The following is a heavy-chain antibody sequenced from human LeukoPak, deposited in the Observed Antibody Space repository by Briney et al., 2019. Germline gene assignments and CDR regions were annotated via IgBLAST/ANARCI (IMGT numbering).Heavy chain of an antibody. CDR3: ARGGSGYYYSY. CDR2: ISSNGGST. D-gene: IGHD3-22*01. Sequence: GGSLRLSCAASGFTFSSYAMHWVRQAPGKGLEYVSAISSNGGSTYYANSVKGRFTISRDNSKNTLFLQMGSLRAEDMAVYYCARGGSGYYYSYWGQGTLVTVSS. CDR1: GFTFSSYA. J-gene: IGHJ4*02. V-gene: IGHV3-64*01.